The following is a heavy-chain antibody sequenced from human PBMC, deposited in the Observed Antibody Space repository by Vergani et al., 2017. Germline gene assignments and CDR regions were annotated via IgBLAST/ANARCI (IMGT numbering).Heavy chain of an antibody. J-gene: IGHJ4*02. V-gene: IGHV4-39*01. CDR3: ARTESFILRYFHWAL. CDR1: GGSITSSSYY. D-gene: IGHD3-9*01. Sequence: QVHLQESGPGLVKPSETLSLTCTVSGGSITSSSYYLGWIRQPPGKGLEWIGNIYHSGGAYYNPSLKGRVTISVDTSKNQFSLEVTSVTAADTAIYFCARTESFILRYFHWALWGQGTLVTVSS. CDR2: IYHSGGA.